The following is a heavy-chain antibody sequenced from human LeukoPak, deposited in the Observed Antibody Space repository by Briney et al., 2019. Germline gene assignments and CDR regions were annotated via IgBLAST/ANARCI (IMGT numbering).Heavy chain of an antibody. D-gene: IGHD2-2*01. J-gene: IGHJ6*03. V-gene: IGHV1-18*01. Sequence: ASVKVSCKASGYTFTSYVISWVRQAPGQGLEWMGWISAYNGNTNYAQKLQGRVTMTTDTSTSTAYMELRSLRSDDTAVYYCARDRVVVVPAAHYYYYYYMDVWGKGTTVTVSS. CDR2: ISAYNGNT. CDR3: ARDRVVVVPAAHYYYYYYMDV. CDR1: GYTFTSYV.